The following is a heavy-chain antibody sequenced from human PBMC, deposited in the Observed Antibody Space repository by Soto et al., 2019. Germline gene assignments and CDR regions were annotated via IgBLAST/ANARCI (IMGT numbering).Heavy chain of an antibody. CDR3: ARDLVGYSSGWYLGGGYFDY. CDR1: GGTFSSYA. D-gene: IGHD6-19*01. Sequence: QVQLVQSGAEVKKPGSSVKVSCKASGGTFSSYAISWVRQAPGQGLEWMGGIIPIFGTANYEQKFQGRVTITADESTSTAYMELSSLRSEDTAVYYCARDLVGYSSGWYLGGGYFDYWGQGTLVTVSS. V-gene: IGHV1-69*12. J-gene: IGHJ4*02. CDR2: IIPIFGTA.